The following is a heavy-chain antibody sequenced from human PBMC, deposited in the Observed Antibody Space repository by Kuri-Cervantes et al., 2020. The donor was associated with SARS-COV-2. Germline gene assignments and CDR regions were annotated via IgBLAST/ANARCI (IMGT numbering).Heavy chain of an antibody. CDR2: ISYDGSNK. Sequence: GGSLRLSCAASEFTFSSYAMHWVRQAPGKGLEWVAVISYDGSNKYCADSVKGRFTISRDNSKNTLYLQMNSLRAEDTAVYYCARPYSGSYQSWFDPWGQGTLVTVS. V-gene: IGHV3-30*04. CDR3: ARPYSGSYQSWFDP. D-gene: IGHD1-26*01. J-gene: IGHJ5*02. CDR1: EFTFSSYA.